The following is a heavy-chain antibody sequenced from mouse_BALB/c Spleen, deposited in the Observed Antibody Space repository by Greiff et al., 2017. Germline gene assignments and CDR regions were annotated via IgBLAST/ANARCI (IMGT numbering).Heavy chain of an antibody. D-gene: IGHD3-2*01. CDR2: INSNGGST. Sequence: EVKLEESGGGLVKLGGSLKLSCAASGFTFSSYYMSWVRQTPEKRLELVAAINSNGGSTYYPDTVKGRFTISRDNAKNTLYLQMSSLKSEDTALYYCARHDGSGYAMDYWGQGTSVTVSS. J-gene: IGHJ4*01. V-gene: IGHV5-6-2*01. CDR1: GFTFSSYY. CDR3: ARHDGSGYAMDY.